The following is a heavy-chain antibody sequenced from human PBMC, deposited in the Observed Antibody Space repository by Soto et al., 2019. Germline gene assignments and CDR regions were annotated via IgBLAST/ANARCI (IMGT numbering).Heavy chain of an antibody. CDR2: IYYSGST. CDR1: GGSVSSGSSY. D-gene: IGHD3-3*01. Sequence: QVQLQESGPGLVKPSETLSLTCTVSGGSVSSGSSYWSWIRQPPGTGLEWIGYIYYSGSTNYNPALKSRGTIAVDTSKNQVSRKLSSVTAADTAVDYCARDGRCLDYGMDVWGQGTTVTVSS. CDR3: ARDGRCLDYGMDV. J-gene: IGHJ6*02. V-gene: IGHV4-61*01.